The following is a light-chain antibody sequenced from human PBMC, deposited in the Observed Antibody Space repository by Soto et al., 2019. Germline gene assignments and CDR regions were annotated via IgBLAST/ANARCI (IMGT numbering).Light chain of an antibody. V-gene: IGKV1-39*01. CDR3: QQSYSNPRT. J-gene: IGKJ1*01. CDR1: QSIAKS. Sequence: DIQMTQSPSSLSASVGDRVTITCRASQSIAKSLNWYQQKPGKAPKLLIHSASTLQSGVPSRFSGGGTGTDFTLTIDSLQPEDFATYYCQQSYSNPRTFGQGTKV. CDR2: SAS.